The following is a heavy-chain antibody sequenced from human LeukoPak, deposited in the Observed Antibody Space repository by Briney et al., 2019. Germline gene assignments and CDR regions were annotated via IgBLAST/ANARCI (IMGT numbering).Heavy chain of an antibody. D-gene: IGHD6-19*01. CDR2: INPNSGGT. Sequence: GASVKVSCKASGYTFTGYYMHWVRQAPGQGLEWMGWINPNSGGTNYAQKFQGRVTMTRDTSISTAYMELSSLRSEDTAVYYCASFDPPHIAVAGRGTDVQWGQGTLVTVSS. V-gene: IGHV1-2*02. CDR3: ASFDPPHIAVAGRGTDVQ. CDR1: GYTFTGYY. J-gene: IGHJ4*02.